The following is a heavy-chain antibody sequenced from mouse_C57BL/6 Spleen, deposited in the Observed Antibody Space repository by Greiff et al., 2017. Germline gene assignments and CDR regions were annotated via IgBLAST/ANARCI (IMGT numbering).Heavy chain of an antibody. J-gene: IGHJ2*01. CDR3: ASLYGSGGY. V-gene: IGHV5-17*01. CDR1: GFTFSDYG. CDR2: ISSGSSTI. D-gene: IGHD1-1*01. Sequence: EVKLVESGGGLVKPGGSLKLSCAASGFTFSDYGMHWVRQAPEKGLEWVAYISSGSSTIYYADTVKGRFTISRDNAKNTLFLQMTSLRSEDTAMYYCASLYGSGGYWGQGTTLTVSS.